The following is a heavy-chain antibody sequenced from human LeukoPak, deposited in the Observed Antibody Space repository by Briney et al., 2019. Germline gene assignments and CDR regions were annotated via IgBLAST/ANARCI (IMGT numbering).Heavy chain of an antibody. Sequence: ASVKVSCKASGYTFTSYYMHWVRQAPGQGLEWMGIINPSGGSTSYAQKFQGRVTITTDEYTSTAYMELSSLRSEDTAVYYCALSSGWIFDYWGQGTLVTVSS. V-gene: IGHV1-46*01. J-gene: IGHJ4*02. CDR3: ALSSGWIFDY. CDR1: GYTFTSYY. D-gene: IGHD6-19*01. CDR2: INPSGGST.